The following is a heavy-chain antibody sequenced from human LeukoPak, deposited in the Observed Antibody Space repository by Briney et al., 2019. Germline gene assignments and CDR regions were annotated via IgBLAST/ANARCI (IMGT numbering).Heavy chain of an antibody. CDR2: IYYSGST. CDR3: ARGYFGSGSYYSFDY. J-gene: IGHJ4*02. D-gene: IGHD3-10*01. V-gene: IGHV4-59*01. Sequence: SETLSLTCTVSGGSISSYYWSWIRQPPGKGLEWIGYIYYSGSTNYNPSLKSQVTISVDTSKNQFSLKLSSVTAADTAVYYCARGYFGSGSYYSFDYWGQGTLVTVSS. CDR1: GGSISSYY.